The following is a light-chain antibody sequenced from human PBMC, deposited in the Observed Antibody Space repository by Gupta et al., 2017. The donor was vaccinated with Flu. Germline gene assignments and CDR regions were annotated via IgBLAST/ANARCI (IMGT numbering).Light chain of an antibody. J-gene: IGKJ2*01. CDR3: QQSHSTPYT. CDR2: GAS. CDR1: QSISNY. V-gene: IGKV1-39*01. Sequence: DIKMTTSPSSLSASVGDRVTIACRASQSISNYLTWYQQKPGKAPSLLIYGASTLQSGVPPRGSSSGYGTDFTPTISSRQPEDFATYYCQQSHSTPYTFGQGTKVEI.